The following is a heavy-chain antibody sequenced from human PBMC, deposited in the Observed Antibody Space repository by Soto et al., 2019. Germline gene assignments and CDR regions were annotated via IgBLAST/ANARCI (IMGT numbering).Heavy chain of an antibody. CDR1: GGTFSSYA. D-gene: IGHD2-15*01. CDR3: ASRGGGSCCDEFDY. V-gene: IGHV1-69*06. CDR2: IIPIFGTA. J-gene: IGHJ4*02. Sequence: SVKVSCKASGGTFSSYAISWVRQAPGQGLEWMGGIIPIFGTANYAQKFRGRVTITADKSTSTAYMELSSLRSEDTAVYYCASRGGGSCCDEFDYWGQGTLVTVSS.